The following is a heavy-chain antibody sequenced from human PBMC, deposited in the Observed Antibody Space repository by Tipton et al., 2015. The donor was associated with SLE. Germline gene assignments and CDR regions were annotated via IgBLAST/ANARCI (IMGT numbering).Heavy chain of an antibody. D-gene: IGHD6-19*01. CDR3: ARGDSSQEFDY. CDR2: IYYSGST. V-gene: IGHV4-39*07. CDR1: GGSITSSNYY. Sequence: TLSLTCAVSGGSITSSNYYWGWVRQPPGKGLEWIGSIYYSGSTYYNPSLKSRVTISVDTSKNQFSLKLSSVTAADTAVYYCARGDSSQEFDYWGQGTLVTVSS. J-gene: IGHJ4*02.